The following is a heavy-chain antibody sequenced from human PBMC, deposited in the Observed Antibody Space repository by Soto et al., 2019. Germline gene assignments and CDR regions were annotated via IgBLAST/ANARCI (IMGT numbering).Heavy chain of an antibody. J-gene: IGHJ6*02. CDR1: GFIFENFG. D-gene: IGHD3-10*01. CDR2: ISGSGFKK. CDR3: AKDRGVTMVRGVIQTDYGMDV. V-gene: IGHV3-23*01. Sequence: PGGSLRLSCAASGFIFENFGMSWVRQAPGKGLEWISSISGSGFKKYYADSVKGRFTISRDNSKSTVYLQMNSLRAEDTAVYYCAKDRGVTMVRGVIQTDYGMDVWGQGTTVTVSS.